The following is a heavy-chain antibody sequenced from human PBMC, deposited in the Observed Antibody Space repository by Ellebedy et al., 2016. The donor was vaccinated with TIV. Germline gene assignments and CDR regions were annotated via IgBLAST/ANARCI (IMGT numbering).Heavy chain of an antibody. CDR1: GFTINSNY. D-gene: IGHD3-10*01. CDR2: IYTGGST. CDR3: ANLPALMSSSYYYYGMDV. Sequence: GESLKISCAASGFTINSNYMSWVRQAPGKGLEWVSTIYTGGSTYYADSVRGRFTISRDTSKNTLYLQMNSLRAEDTAVYYCANLPALMSSSYYYYGMDVWGQGTTVTVSS. V-gene: IGHV3-66*01. J-gene: IGHJ6*02.